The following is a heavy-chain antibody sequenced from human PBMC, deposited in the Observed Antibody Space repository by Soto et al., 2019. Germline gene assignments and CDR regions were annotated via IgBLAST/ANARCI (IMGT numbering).Heavy chain of an antibody. J-gene: IGHJ4*02. CDR3: VRDYCRTTTCRFDY. V-gene: IGHV3-48*02. CDR2: ISTTSSTI. D-gene: IGHD2-2*01. Sequence: GGSLRLSCAASGFTFSSYSMNWVRQTPGKGLEWVSYISTTSSTIYHADSVKGRFTISRDNAKNSLYLQMDSLRDEETAVYYCVRDYCRTTTCRFDYWGQGTPVTVSS. CDR1: GFTFSSYS.